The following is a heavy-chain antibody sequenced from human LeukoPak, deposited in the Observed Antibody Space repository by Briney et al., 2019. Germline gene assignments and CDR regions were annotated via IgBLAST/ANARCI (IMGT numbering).Heavy chain of an antibody. CDR1: GGSISSYY. V-gene: IGHV4-39*01. J-gene: IGHJ4*02. CDR3: ARRGPSGRSLDY. Sequence: SEPLSLTCTVSGGSISSYYWGWIRQPPGKGLEWIGSMDYGGSTYYNPSLKSRVTISVDTSKNQFSLKLSSVTAADTAVYYCARRGPSGRSLDYWGQGTLVTVSS. CDR2: MDYGGST. D-gene: IGHD1-26*01.